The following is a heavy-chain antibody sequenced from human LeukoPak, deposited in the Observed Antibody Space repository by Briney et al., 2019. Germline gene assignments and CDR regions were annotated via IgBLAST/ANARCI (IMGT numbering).Heavy chain of an antibody. CDR3: TKRAEFGGFDP. Sequence: PGGSLRLSCAASGFTFSTSAMTWVRQVPGKGLEWVSSISTTVTNTYYADSVKGRFTISRDNSNNTVYLQMNSLTAEDTALYYCTKRAEFGGFDPWGQGTLVTVSS. CDR1: GFTFSTSA. CDR2: ISTTVTNT. J-gene: IGHJ5*02. D-gene: IGHD3-10*01. V-gene: IGHV3-23*01.